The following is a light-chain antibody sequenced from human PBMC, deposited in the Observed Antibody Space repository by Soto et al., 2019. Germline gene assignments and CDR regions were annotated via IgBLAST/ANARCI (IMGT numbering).Light chain of an antibody. V-gene: IGKV1-5*03. J-gene: IGKJ1*01. Sequence: DIQMAQSPSTLAASVGDRVTITCRASQSISAWLAWYQQKPGKAPKLLIHTASTLEGGVPSRFSGSGSGTEFTLTISRLQPDDFATYYCQQYSAYWTFGQGTKVEI. CDR3: QQYSAYWT. CDR1: QSISAW. CDR2: TAS.